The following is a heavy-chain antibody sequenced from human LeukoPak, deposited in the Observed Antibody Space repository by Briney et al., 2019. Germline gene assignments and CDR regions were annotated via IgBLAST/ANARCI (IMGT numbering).Heavy chain of an antibody. CDR3: ARELWFANAPGSWLDP. V-gene: IGHV4-30-2*01. Sequence: PSQTLSLTCVVSGDSISSGAYSWRWLRQPPGKGLEWIGYIFHTGSTFYNPSLKSRVTISVDNSKNQFSLRLSSVTAADTAVYYCARELWFANAPGSWLDPWGQGTLVIVSS. D-gene: IGHD3-10*01. CDR1: GDSISSGAYS. CDR2: IFHTGST. J-gene: IGHJ5*02.